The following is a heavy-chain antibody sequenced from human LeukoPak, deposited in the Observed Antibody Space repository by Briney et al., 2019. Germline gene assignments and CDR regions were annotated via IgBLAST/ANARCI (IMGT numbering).Heavy chain of an antibody. V-gene: IGHV4-34*01. D-gene: IGHD3-9*01. CDR3: ARGQTISR. CDR2: INHSGST. J-gene: IGHJ6*02. Sequence: TSETLSLTCAVYGGSFSGYYWSWIRQPPGKGLEWIGEINHSGSTNYNPSLKSRVTISVDTSKNQFSLKLSSVTAADTAVYYCARGQTISRWGQGTTVTVSS. CDR1: GGSFSGYY.